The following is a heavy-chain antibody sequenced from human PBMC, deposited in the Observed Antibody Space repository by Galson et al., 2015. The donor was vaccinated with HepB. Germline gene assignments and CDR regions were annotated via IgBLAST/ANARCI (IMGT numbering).Heavy chain of an antibody. J-gene: IGHJ5*02. CDR1: GGTFSSYT. Sequence: SVKVSCKASGGTFSSYTISWVRQAPGQGLEWMGRIIPILGIANYAQKFQGSVTITADKSTSTAYMELSSLRSEDTAVYYCARGGFGGNWFDPWGQGTLVTVSS. CDR3: ARGGFGGNWFDP. CDR2: IIPILGIA. D-gene: IGHD3-10*01. V-gene: IGHV1-69*02.